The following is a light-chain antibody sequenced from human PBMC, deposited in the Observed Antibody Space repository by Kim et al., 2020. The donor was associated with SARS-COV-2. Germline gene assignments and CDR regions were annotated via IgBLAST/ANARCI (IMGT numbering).Light chain of an antibody. J-gene: IGKJ4*01. V-gene: IGKV3-15*01. CDR2: GAS. Sequence: EIVMTQSPATLSVSPGERATLSCRASQSVSSNLAWYQQKPGQAPRLLIYGASTRATGIPARFSGSGSGTEFTLTISSQQSEDFAVYYCQQYNNWPPLTFGGGTKVEI. CDR1: QSVSSN. CDR3: QQYNNWPPLT.